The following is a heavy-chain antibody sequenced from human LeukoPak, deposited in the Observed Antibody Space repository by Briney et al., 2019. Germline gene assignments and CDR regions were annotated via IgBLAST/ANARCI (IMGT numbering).Heavy chain of an antibody. CDR3: ARDPYYYDGDAFDI. CDR2: MSGTGSYK. V-gene: IGHV3-21*01. D-gene: IGHD3-22*01. Sequence: PGGSLRLSCAASGFTFSSYEMNWVRQAPGKGLEWVSTMSGTGSYKSYADSVKGRFTMSRDNANNSVFLQMNSLRAEDTAVYYCARDPYYYDGDAFDIWGQGTMVTVSS. J-gene: IGHJ3*02. CDR1: GFTFSSYE.